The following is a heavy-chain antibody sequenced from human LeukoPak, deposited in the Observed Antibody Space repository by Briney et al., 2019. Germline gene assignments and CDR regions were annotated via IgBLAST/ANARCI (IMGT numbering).Heavy chain of an antibody. V-gene: IGHV1-69*13. Sequence: ASVKVSCKASGGTFSSYAISWVRQAPGQGLEWMGGIIPIFGTANYAQKFQGRVTITADESTSTAYMELSSLRSEDTAVYYCARERRDGGLPYYYYYGMDVWGQGTTVTVSS. CDR1: GGTFSSYA. J-gene: IGHJ6*02. CDR3: ARERRDGGLPYYYYYGMDV. D-gene: IGHD3-16*01. CDR2: IIPIFGTA.